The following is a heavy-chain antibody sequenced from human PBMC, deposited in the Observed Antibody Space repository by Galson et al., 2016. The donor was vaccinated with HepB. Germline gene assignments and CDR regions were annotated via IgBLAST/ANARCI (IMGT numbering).Heavy chain of an antibody. J-gene: IGHJ4*02. CDR2: IWYDGSNY. D-gene: IGHD3-3*01. CDR1: GFTFSNYG. V-gene: IGHV3-33*01. CDR3: ARCVDLTAFGYFDY. Sequence: SLRLSCAASGFTFSNYGMHWVRQAPGKGLEWVALIWYDGSNYYYADSVKGRFTISRDTSKNTLFLQMNSLRAEDTAVYYCARCVDLTAFGYFDYWGQGTLVTVSS.